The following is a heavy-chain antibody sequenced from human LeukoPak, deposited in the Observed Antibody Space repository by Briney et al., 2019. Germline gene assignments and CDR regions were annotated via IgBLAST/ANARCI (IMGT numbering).Heavy chain of an antibody. D-gene: IGHD1-26*01. CDR2: INHSGST. J-gene: IGHJ5*02. CDR3: ARRIVGATRYGFDP. CDR1: GGSISSYY. Sequence: SETLSLTCTVSGGSISSYYWSWIRQPPGKGLEWIGEINHSGSTNYNPSLKSRVTISVDTSKNQFSLKLSSVTAADTAVYYCARRIVGATRYGFDPWGQGTLVTVSS. V-gene: IGHV4-34*01.